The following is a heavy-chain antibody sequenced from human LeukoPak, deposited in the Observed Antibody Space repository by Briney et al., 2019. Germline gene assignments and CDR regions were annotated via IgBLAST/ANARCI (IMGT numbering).Heavy chain of an antibody. CDR1: GGSISSYY. CDR3: ARDSMVEYGSGSQGVDY. D-gene: IGHD3-10*01. CDR2: IYYSGST. Sequence: ASETLSLTCTVSGGSISSYYWGWIRQPPGKGLEWIGSIYYSGSTYYNPSLKSRVTISVDTSKNQFSLKLSSVTAADTAVYYCARDSMVEYGSGSQGVDYWGQGTLVTVSS. V-gene: IGHV4-39*02. J-gene: IGHJ4*02.